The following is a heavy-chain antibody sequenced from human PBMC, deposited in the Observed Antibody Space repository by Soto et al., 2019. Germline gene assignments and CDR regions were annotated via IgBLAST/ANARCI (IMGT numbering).Heavy chain of an antibody. V-gene: IGHV3-23*01. J-gene: IGHJ4*02. CDR1: GFTFSNCA. D-gene: IGHD6-19*01. Sequence: EVQVWESGGDLVQPGGSLRLSCEASGFTFSNCAMSWVRQAPGKGLKWVSGISGTGRSTFYADSVKDRFTISRDNSKNTVYLQMTSLRAEDTAVYYCAKGNTSGWYFFDYWGQGTLVTVSS. CDR2: ISGTGRST. CDR3: AKGNTSGWYFFDY.